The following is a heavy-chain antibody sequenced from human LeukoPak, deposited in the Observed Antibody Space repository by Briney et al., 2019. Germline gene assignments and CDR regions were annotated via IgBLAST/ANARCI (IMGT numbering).Heavy chain of an antibody. Sequence: SETLSLTCAVYGGSFSGYYWSWIRQPPGKEMEWNGEINHSGSTNYNPSLKSRVAISVDTSKNQFSLKLSSVTAADTAVYYCASITVAPDSYYYYYYMDVWGKGTTVTVSS. CDR3: ASITVAPDSYYYYYYMDV. CDR2: INHSGST. D-gene: IGHD3-10*01. J-gene: IGHJ6*03. CDR1: GGSFSGYY. V-gene: IGHV4-34*01.